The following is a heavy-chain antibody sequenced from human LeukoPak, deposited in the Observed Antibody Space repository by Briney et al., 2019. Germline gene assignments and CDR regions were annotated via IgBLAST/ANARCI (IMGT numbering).Heavy chain of an antibody. J-gene: IGHJ4*02. Sequence: GASVKVSCKASGYTFTSYYMHWVRQAPGQGLEWMGINNPSGGTTSYSQKFQGRVTMTRDTSTSTVYMELSSLTSEDTAVYYCARDRGLLYGSSGCLDYWGQGTLITVSS. CDR3: ARDRGLLYGSSGCLDY. V-gene: IGHV1-46*01. CDR2: NNPSGGTT. D-gene: IGHD6-19*01. CDR1: GYTFTSYY.